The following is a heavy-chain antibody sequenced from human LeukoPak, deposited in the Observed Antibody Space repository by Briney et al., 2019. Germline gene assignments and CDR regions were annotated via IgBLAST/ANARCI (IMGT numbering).Heavy chain of an antibody. V-gene: IGHV3-49*03. CDR2: IRSKAYGGTT. Sequence: PGGSLRLSCTASGFTFGDYAMSWFRQAPGKGLEWVGFIRSKAYGGTTEYAASVKGRFTISIDDSKSIAYLQMNSLKTEDTAVYYCTRISSSGWSSVEYWGQGRLVTVSS. CDR1: GFTFGDYA. CDR3: TRISSSGWSSVEY. D-gene: IGHD6-19*01. J-gene: IGHJ4*02.